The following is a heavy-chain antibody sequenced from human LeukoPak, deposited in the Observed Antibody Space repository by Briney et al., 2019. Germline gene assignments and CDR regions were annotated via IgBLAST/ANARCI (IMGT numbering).Heavy chain of an antibody. Sequence: APVKVSCKASRYTFTSYNINWGSQAPGQGREWMGWMKPNSGDTGYAQKFQGRVTMTRTTSISTAYMELSSLRSEDTAVYYCARGPPESSSSDYWGQGTLVTVSS. D-gene: IGHD6-13*01. CDR3: ARGPPESSSSDY. CDR2: MKPNSGDT. V-gene: IGHV1-8*01. CDR1: RYTFTSYN. J-gene: IGHJ4*02.